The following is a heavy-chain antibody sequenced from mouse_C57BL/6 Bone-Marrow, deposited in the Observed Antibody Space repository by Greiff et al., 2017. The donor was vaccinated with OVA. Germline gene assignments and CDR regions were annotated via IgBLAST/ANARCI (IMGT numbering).Heavy chain of an antibody. V-gene: IGHV1-69*01. Sequence: VQLQQPGAELVMPGASVKLSCKASGYTFTSYWMHWVKQRPGQGLEWIGEIDPSDSYTNYNQKFKGKSTLTVDKSSSTAYMQLSSLTSEDSAVYYCARSEDDGYYDYAMDYWGQGTSVTVSS. CDR3: ARSEDDGYYDYAMDY. CDR1: GYTFTSYW. D-gene: IGHD2-3*01. CDR2: IDPSDSYT. J-gene: IGHJ4*01.